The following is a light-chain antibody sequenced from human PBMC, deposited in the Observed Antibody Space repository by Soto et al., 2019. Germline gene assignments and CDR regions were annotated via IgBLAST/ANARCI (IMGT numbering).Light chain of an antibody. CDR2: GAS. Sequence: EILLTQSPGTLSLSPGERATLSCSASQSVSSNFLAWYQEKPGQAPRLLIYGASSRATGIPDRFSGSGSGTDFTLTISTLEPEDFAVYYCRQYGRSLASAIGGGTKVDI. CDR3: RQYGRSLASA. CDR1: QSVSSNF. V-gene: IGKV3-20*01. J-gene: IGKJ4*01.